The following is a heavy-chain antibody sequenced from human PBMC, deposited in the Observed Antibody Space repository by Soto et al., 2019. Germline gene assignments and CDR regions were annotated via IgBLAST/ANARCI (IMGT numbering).Heavy chain of an antibody. CDR2: IIPIFGTA. Sequence: QVQLVQSGAEVKKPGSSVKVSCKASGGTFSSYAISWVRQAPGQGLEWMGGIIPIFGTANYAQKFQGRVTITADESTSTAYMELSSLRSEDTAVYYCARGGYCSGGSCYNHWYFDLWGRGTLVTVSS. J-gene: IGHJ2*01. CDR1: GGTFSSYA. D-gene: IGHD2-15*01. CDR3: ARGGYCSGGSCYNHWYFDL. V-gene: IGHV1-69*12.